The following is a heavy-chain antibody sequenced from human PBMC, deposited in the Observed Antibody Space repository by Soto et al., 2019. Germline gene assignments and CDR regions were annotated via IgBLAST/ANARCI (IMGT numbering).Heavy chain of an antibody. V-gene: IGHV4-59*13. CDR2: IYYTGRT. D-gene: IGHD2-21*02. CDR3: ARDTQYSGGDWYEDWFDS. CDR1: GGSIRDYF. J-gene: IGHJ5*01. Sequence: QVQLQESGPGLVKPSETLSLTCTVSGGSIRDYFWSWIRQPPGKGLEWIGHIYYTGRTNSNSSLKSRVTMSLDTSKNQFSLKLTSVTAADTAVYYCARDTQYSGGDWYEDWFDSGGQGTLVTVSS.